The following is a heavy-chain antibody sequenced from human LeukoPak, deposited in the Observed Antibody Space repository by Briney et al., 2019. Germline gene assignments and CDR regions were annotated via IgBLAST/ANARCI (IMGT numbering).Heavy chain of an antibody. CDR1: GYTFTSYG. Sequence: ASVKVSCKASGYTFTSYGISWVRQAPGQGLEWMGWISAYNGNTNYAQKLQGRVTMTTDTSTSTAYMELRSLRSDDTAVYYCARERYSSSWYFARYYYYYCGMDVWGQGTTVTVSS. V-gene: IGHV1-18*01. D-gene: IGHD6-13*01. CDR2: ISAYNGNT. CDR3: ARERYSSSWYFARYYYYYCGMDV. J-gene: IGHJ6*02.